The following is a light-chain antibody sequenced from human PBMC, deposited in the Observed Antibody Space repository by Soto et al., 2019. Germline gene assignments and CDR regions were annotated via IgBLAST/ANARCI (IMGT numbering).Light chain of an antibody. Sequence: EIVMTQSPATLSVSPGERATLSCRASQSVSSNLAWYQQKPGQAPRLLIYGASTRATGIPARFSGSGSGTDFPLTISSLQSEDFAVYSCQQYNNWPRTFGKGTKVNIK. V-gene: IGKV3-15*01. CDR3: QQYNNWPRT. J-gene: IGKJ1*01. CDR1: QSVSSN. CDR2: GAS.